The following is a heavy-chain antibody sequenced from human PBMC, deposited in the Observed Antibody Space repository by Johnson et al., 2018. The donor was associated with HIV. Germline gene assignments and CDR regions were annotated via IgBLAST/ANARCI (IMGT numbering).Heavy chain of an antibody. CDR1: DFTCSVCW. CDR2: INHDGGAK. D-gene: IGHD1-7*01. CDR3: ARWNFAFDV. J-gene: IGHJ3*01. Sequence: VQLVESGGGLVQPGGSLRLSCAASDFTCSVCWMGWVRQATGEGLEWGASINHDGGAKRDADSVKGRFNISRDNAENSMYLQMNSLRAEDTAVYYCARWNFAFDVWDQGTMVTVSS. V-gene: IGHV3-7*01.